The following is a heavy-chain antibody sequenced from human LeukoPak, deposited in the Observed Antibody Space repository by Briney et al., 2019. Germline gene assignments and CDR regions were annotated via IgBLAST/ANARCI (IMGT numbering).Heavy chain of an antibody. CDR3: ARGGSSDSSGYYYWTY. J-gene: IGHJ4*02. CDR2: IYYSGST. Sequence: SETLSLTCTVSGGSISSYYWSWIRQPPGKGLEWIGYIYYSGSTDYNPSLKSRLTISIDTSKNQFSLKLRSVTAADTAVYYCARGGSSDSSGYYYWTYWGQGTLVTVSS. V-gene: IGHV4-59*01. D-gene: IGHD3-22*01. CDR1: GGSISSYY.